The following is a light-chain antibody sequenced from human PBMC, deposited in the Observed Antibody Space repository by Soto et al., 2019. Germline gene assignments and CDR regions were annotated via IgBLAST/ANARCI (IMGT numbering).Light chain of an antibody. CDR2: EVS. V-gene: IGLV2-8*01. Sequence: QSALTQPPSASGSPGQSVTISCTGTSSDVGGYNYVSWYQQYPGKAPKLMIYEVSKRPSGVPDRFSGSKSGSTASLTVSGLQAEDEADYYCSSYAGSDNVVFGGGTKLTV. CDR3: SSYAGSDNVV. CDR1: SSDVGGYNY. J-gene: IGLJ2*01.